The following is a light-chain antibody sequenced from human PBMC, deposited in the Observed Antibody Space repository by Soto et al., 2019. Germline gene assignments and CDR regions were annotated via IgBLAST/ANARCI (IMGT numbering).Light chain of an antibody. Sequence: IQMTQSPSSLSASVGDRVTITCQANQDITNSLNSYQQIPGKAPKLLIHGASNLVTGVPGRFSGRGSGTAFNFTISSLQPEDIATYYCQHYHNLPLTLGGGTQVESK. J-gene: IGKJ4*01. V-gene: IGKV1-33*01. CDR3: QHYHNLPLT. CDR2: GAS. CDR1: QDITNS.